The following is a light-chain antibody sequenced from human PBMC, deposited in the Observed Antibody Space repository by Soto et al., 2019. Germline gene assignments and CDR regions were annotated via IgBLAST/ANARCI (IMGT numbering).Light chain of an antibody. Sequence: QSALTQPASVSGSPGQSITISCTGTSSDVGGYNYVSWYQQHPGKAPKLMIYEVSNRPSGVSNRVSGSKSGNTASLPISGLQAEDEADYYCSSYTSSSTLNVVFGGGTKLTVL. CDR2: EVS. V-gene: IGLV2-14*01. CDR1: SSDVGGYNY. CDR3: SSYTSSSTLNVV. J-gene: IGLJ2*01.